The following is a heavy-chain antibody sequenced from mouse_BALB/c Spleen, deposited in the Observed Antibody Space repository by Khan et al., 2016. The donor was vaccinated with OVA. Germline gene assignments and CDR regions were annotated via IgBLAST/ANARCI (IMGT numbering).Heavy chain of an antibody. CDR1: GFSLTSYG. J-gene: IGHJ3*01. Sequence: VQLKESGPGLVAPSQSLSITCTVSGFSLTSYGVHWVRQPPGKGLEWLGIIWAGGSTNYNSAIMSRLSISKDNSKSKVVLKMNSLQTDDTAMYYCARDTTATPYWGQGTLVTVSA. CDR2: IWAGGST. V-gene: IGHV2-9*02. CDR3: ARDTTATPY. D-gene: IGHD1-2*01.